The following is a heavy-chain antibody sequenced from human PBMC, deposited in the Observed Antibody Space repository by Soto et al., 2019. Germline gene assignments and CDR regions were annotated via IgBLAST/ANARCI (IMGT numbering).Heavy chain of an antibody. D-gene: IGHD3-22*01. CDR2: ISSSGNP. J-gene: IGHJ3*01. V-gene: IGHV4-31*03. CDR1: GCSINSGNYY. Sequence: PXETLSLTCTVSGCSINSGNYYWSWIRQHPGKGLEWIGYISSSGNPFYKPSLKSRLTISLDPSENQFSLKLGSVTDADTALYYCARGVEPITLVVTAFDVWGQGTRVTVSS. CDR3: ARGVEPITLVVTAFDV.